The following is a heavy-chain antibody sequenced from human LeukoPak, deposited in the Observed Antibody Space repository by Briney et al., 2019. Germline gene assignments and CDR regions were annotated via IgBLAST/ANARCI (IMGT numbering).Heavy chain of an antibody. CDR2: IWYDGTNK. D-gene: IGHD6-19*01. V-gene: IGHV3-33*01. CDR1: GFTFSDYG. J-gene: IGHJ4*02. Sequence: GVSLRLSCAASGFTFSDYGMHWVRQAPGKGLEWVAVIWYDGTNKYYADSVEGRFTISRDNSKNTLYLQMNSLRAEDTAVYYCARTRYNSGGGDYWGQGTRVTVSP. CDR3: ARTRYNSGGGDY.